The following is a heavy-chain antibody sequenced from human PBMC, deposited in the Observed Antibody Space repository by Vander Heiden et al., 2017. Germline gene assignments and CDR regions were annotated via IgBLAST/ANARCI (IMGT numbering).Heavy chain of an antibody. J-gene: IGHJ4*01. CDR1: GATFSSYA. V-gene: IGHV1-69*01. Sequence: QVQLVQSGAGVNKPGASVKVSCKASGATFSSYATCWVRQAPGQGLEWMGGIIPILGTASYSQKFQGRVTITADESTRTAYIDLRSMRSEDTAGCCCVIVKGAAGKNYWG. CDR3: VIVKGAAGKNY. CDR2: IIPILGTA.